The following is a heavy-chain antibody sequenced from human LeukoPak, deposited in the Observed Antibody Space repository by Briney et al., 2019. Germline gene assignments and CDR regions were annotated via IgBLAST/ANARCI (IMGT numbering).Heavy chain of an antibody. CDR2: IRGSGGST. V-gene: IGHV3-23*01. J-gene: IGHJ6*03. D-gene: IGHD3-10*01. Sequence: GGSLSLSCAASGFTFRKYGMSWVRQAPGKGLEWVSAIRGSGGSTYYADSVKGRFTISRDNSKNTLYLQTNSLRAEDTAVYYCAKVLLWFDVYYMDVWGKGTTVTISS. CDR1: GFTFRKYG. CDR3: AKVLLWFDVYYMDV.